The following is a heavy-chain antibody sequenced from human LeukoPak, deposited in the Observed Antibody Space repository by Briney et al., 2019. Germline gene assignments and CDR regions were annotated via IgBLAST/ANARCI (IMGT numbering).Heavy chain of an antibody. Sequence: ASVKVSCKASGYTFTGYYMHWVRQAPGQGLEGMGWINPNSGGTNYAQKFQGWVTMTRDTSISTAYMELSRLRSDDTAVYYCARGVRNPITIFSSWGQGTLVTVSS. CDR2: INPNSGGT. D-gene: IGHD3-9*01. CDR1: GYTFTGYY. CDR3: ARGVRNPITIFSS. J-gene: IGHJ5*02. V-gene: IGHV1-2*04.